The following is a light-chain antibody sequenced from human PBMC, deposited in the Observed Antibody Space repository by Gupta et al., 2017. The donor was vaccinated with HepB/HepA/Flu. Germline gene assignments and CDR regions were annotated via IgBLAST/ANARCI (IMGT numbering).Light chain of an antibody. CDR2: YDS. Sequence: SYVLTQPPSVSVAPGKTARITCGGNNIGSKSVHWYQQKPGQAPVLVIYYDSDRPSGIPERFSGYNSGNTATRTISRVEAGDEADDYCQVWDSSSEHVVFGGGTKLTVL. CDR1: NIGSKS. CDR3: QVWDSSSEHVV. V-gene: IGLV3-21*04. J-gene: IGLJ2*01.